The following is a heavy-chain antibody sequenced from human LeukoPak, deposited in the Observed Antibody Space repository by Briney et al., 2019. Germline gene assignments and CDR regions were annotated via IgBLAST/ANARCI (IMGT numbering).Heavy chain of an antibody. CDR1: GYTFTSYD. CDR2: MNPNSGNT. D-gene: IGHD2-8*01. Sequence: ASVKVSCKASGYTFTSYDINWVRQATGQGLEWMGWMNPNSGNTGYAQKFQGRVTMTRNTSISTAYMELSSLRSEDTAVYCCARAPHIVLPYYYYYGMDVWGQGTTVTVSS. CDR3: ARAPHIVLPYYYYYGMDV. J-gene: IGHJ6*02. V-gene: IGHV1-8*01.